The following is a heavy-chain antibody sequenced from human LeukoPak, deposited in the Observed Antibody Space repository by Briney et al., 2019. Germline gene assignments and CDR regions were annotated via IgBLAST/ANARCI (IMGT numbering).Heavy chain of an antibody. V-gene: IGHV1-18*01. CDR1: GYTFTNYG. CDR2: ISAYNGNT. D-gene: IGHD6-19*01. Sequence: ASVKVSCKASGYTFTNYGISWVQQAPGQGLEWMGWISAYNGNTNYAQKLQGRVTMTTDTSTSTAYMELRSLRSDDTAVYYCARVMGGLVLNYYYYYYMDVWGKGTTVTVSS. CDR3: ARVMGGLVLNYYYYYYMDV. J-gene: IGHJ6*03.